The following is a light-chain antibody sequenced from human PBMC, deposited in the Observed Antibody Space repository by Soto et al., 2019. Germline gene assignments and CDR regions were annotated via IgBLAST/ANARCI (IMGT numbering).Light chain of an antibody. CDR2: DAS. Sequence: EILLTQSPGTLSLSPGERATLSCRASQTVSSGYLAGYQQKPGQAPRLLIYDASSRATGIPARFSGSGSGTDFTLTISRLEPEDFAVYYCQHYGGSRTFGQGTKVEIK. V-gene: IGKV3-20*01. J-gene: IGKJ1*01. CDR3: QHYGGSRT. CDR1: QTVSSGY.